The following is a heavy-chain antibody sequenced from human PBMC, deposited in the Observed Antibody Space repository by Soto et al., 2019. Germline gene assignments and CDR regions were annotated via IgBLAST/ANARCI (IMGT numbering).Heavy chain of an antibody. Sequence: GGSLRLSCAASGFTFDDYSMHWVRQAPGKGLEWVSGISWNSGSIGYADSVKGRFTISRDNAKNSLYLQMNSLRAEDTALYYCAKDLKPSSSWHEFAYWGQGTLVTVSS. J-gene: IGHJ4*02. CDR2: ISWNSGSI. V-gene: IGHV3-9*01. CDR1: GFTFDDYS. D-gene: IGHD6-13*01. CDR3: AKDLKPSSSWHEFAY.